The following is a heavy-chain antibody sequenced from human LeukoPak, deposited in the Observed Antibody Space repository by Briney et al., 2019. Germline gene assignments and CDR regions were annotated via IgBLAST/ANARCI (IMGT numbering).Heavy chain of an antibody. CDR3: ARLYGDYGYYYYYMDV. CDR1: GYTFTSYD. CDR2: MNHNSGNT. V-gene: IGHV1-8*03. J-gene: IGHJ6*03. Sequence: ASVKVSCKASGYTFTSYDINWVRQATGQGLEWMGWMNHNSGNTGYAQKFQGRVTITRNTSISTAYMELSSLRSEDTAVYYCARLYGDYGYYYYYMDVWGKGTTVTVSS. D-gene: IGHD4-17*01.